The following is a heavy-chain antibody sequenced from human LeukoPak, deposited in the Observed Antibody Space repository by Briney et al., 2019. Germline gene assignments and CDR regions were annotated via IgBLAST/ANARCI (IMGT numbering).Heavy chain of an antibody. J-gene: IGHJ3*02. CDR3: ARDRGERDSSWSLPAHGFDI. Sequence: SVKVSCKASGGTFNSYAINWVRQAPGQGLEWMGRVFPIFGTANYAQKFQGRVTVTTDESTNTAYMELSSLRPEDTAMYYCARDRGERDSSWSLPAHGFDIWGQGTMVTVSS. CDR1: GGTFNSYA. V-gene: IGHV1-69*05. D-gene: IGHD6-13*01. CDR2: VFPIFGTA.